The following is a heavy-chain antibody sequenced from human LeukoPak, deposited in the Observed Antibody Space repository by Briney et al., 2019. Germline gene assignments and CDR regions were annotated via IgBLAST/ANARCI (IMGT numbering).Heavy chain of an antibody. CDR2: IIPIFGTA. D-gene: IGHD5-24*01. Sequence: SVKVSCKASGGTFSSYAISWVRQAPGQGLEWMGGIIPIFGTANYAQKFQGRVTITADESTSTAYMELSSLRSEDTAVYYCAMTGGVGYTIPFDYWGQGTLVTVSS. V-gene: IGHV1-69*01. CDR3: AMTGGVGYTIPFDY. J-gene: IGHJ4*02. CDR1: GGTFSSYA.